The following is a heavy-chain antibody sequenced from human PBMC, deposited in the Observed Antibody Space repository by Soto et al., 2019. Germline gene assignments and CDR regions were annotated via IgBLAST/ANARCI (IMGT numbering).Heavy chain of an antibody. J-gene: IGHJ4*02. CDR2: ISFTGST. V-gene: IGHV4-30-4*01. D-gene: IGHD1-26*01. CDR1: GGYISSSDYY. Sequence: SETLSLTCTVSGGYISSSDYYWTWIRQSPGKGLEYIGYISFTGSTYYNPSLKSRVTVSVDTSNNQFSLNLSSVTAADTAVHFCARGSGNYYSGRYFDSWGQGTLGTV. CDR3: ARGSGNYYSGRYFDS.